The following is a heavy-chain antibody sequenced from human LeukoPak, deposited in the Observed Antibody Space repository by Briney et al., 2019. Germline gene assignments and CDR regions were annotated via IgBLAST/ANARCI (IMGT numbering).Heavy chain of an antibody. J-gene: IGHJ4*02. CDR2: ISSSGYTI. Sequence: TGGSLRLSCTASGFTFHSYYMIWIRQPPGKGLEWLSYISSSGYTIYSADSVKGRFTIARDNSKNTLYLQLNSLRVEDTAVYYCAKDTQSRWYTSGWLYYFDFWGQGTLVTVSS. D-gene: IGHD6-19*01. V-gene: IGHV3-23*01. CDR3: AKDTQSRWYTSGWLYYFDF. CDR1: GFTFHSYY.